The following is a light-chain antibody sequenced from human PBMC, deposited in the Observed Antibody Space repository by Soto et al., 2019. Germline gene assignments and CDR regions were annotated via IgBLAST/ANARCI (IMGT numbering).Light chain of an antibody. J-gene: IGKJ1*01. Sequence: DAHMIHSPSSLYASVGERVTITCQASQDISNYLNWYQHKPGRAPKLLIYHASNLEGGVPSRFSGSGSGTEFTLNISSLQPDDFATYYCQQYKSNPPTFGQGTKV. CDR1: QDISNY. V-gene: IGKV1-33*01. CDR3: QQYKSNPPT. CDR2: HAS.